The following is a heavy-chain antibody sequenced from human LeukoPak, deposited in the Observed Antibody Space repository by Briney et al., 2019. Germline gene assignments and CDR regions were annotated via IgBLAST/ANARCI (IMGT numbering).Heavy chain of an antibody. D-gene: IGHD3-10*01. V-gene: IGHV4-59*12. CDR2: IYYSGST. J-gene: IGHJ4*02. CDR3: ARGNYYGSGSLDY. CDR1: GGSISNYY. Sequence: PSETLSLTCTVSGGSISNYYWSWIRQPPGKGLEWIGYIYYSGSTNYNPSLKSRVTISVDTSKNQFSLKLSSVTAADTAVYYCARGNYYGSGSLDYWGQGTLVTVSS.